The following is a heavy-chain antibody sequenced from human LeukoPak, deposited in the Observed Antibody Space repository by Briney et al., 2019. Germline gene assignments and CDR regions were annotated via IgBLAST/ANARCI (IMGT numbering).Heavy chain of an antibody. CDR2: ISYDGSNK. CDR3: TKGKESSGWYEVVDY. J-gene: IGHJ4*02. D-gene: IGHD6-19*01. Sequence: GGSLRLSCAASGFTFNSCAMHWVRQAPGKGLEWVAVISYDGSNKYYADSVTGRFTISRDNSKNTLSLQMNSLRAEDTAVYYCTKGKESSGWYEVVDYWGQGALVTVSS. V-gene: IGHV3-30*18. CDR1: GFTFNSCA.